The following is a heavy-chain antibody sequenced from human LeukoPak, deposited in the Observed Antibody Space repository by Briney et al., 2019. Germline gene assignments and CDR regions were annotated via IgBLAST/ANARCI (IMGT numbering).Heavy chain of an antibody. CDR1: RFTFSGYA. CDR3: AKGHQECTTASCSCYFDF. V-gene: IGHV3-23*01. J-gene: IGHJ4*02. Sequence: GGTLRFSCAASRFTFSGYAMSWVRQAPGKGLDWVSGMSGGGGSTFYADSVKGWFSICRDNSKNTLYLQVDSLRAEDTAVYYCAKGHQECTTASCSCYFDFWGQGTLVTVSS. D-gene: IGHD2-2*01. CDR2: MSGGGGST.